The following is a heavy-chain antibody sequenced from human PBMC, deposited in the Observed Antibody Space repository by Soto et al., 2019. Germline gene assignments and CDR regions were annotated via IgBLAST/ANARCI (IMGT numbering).Heavy chain of an antibody. CDR3: ARVLRSEVLWFGELLGSFDY. Sequence: GGSLRLSCAASGFTFSSYWMHWVRQAPGKGLVWVSRINSDGSSTSYADSVKGRFTISRDNAKNTLYLQMNSLRAEDTAVYYCARVLRSEVLWFGELLGSFDYWGQGTLVTVSS. V-gene: IGHV3-74*01. CDR1: GFTFSSYW. CDR2: INSDGSST. D-gene: IGHD3-10*01. J-gene: IGHJ4*02.